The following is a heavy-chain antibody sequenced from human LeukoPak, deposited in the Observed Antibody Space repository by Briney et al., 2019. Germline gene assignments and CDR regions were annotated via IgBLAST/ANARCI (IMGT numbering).Heavy chain of an antibody. J-gene: IGHJ6*03. CDR1: GGSFSGYY. CDR3: ARGVGYSYGYRTYYYYYMDV. V-gene: IGHV4-34*01. Sequence: PSETLSLTCAVYGGSFSGYYWSWIRQPPGKGLEWIGEINHSGSTNYNPSLKSRVTISADTSKNQFSLKLSSVTAADTAVYYCARGVGYSYGYRTYYYYYMDVWGKGTTVTVSS. CDR2: INHSGST. D-gene: IGHD5-18*01.